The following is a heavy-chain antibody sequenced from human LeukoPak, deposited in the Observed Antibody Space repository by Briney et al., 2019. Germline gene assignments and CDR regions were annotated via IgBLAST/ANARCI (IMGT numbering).Heavy chain of an antibody. CDR1: GFTFSSYW. CDR3: ARGRPHGNDY. D-gene: IGHD4-23*01. Sequence: GGTLRLSCAASGFTFSSYWMNWVRQAPGKGLVWVSRIASDGSSTAYADSVKGRFSISRDNAKNTLYLQMNSLRVEDTAVYYCARGRPHGNDYWGQRTLVTVSS. J-gene: IGHJ4*02. V-gene: IGHV3-74*01. CDR2: IASDGSST.